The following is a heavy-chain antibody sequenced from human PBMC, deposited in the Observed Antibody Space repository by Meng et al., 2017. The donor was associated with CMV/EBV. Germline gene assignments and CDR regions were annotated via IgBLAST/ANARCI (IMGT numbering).Heavy chain of an antibody. D-gene: IGHD2-2*01. V-gene: IGHV1-69*12. J-gene: IGHJ5*02. Sequence: QVVRARGAVEKPGSPGKVSVKASGGTFSSYGISWVRQAPGQGLEWMGGIIPIFGTANYAQKFQGRVTITADESTSTAYMELSSLRSEDTAVYYCAREGGIVVVPAAPGWFDPWGQGTLVTVSS. CDR2: IIPIFGTA. CDR1: GGTFSSYG. CDR3: AREGGIVVVPAAPGWFDP.